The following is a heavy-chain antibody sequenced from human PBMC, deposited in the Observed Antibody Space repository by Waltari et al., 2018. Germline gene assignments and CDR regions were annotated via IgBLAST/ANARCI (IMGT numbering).Heavy chain of an antibody. CDR2: IYYSGST. CDR3: ARATLNNWFDP. Sequence: QVQLQESGPGLVKPSETLSLTCAVSGYSISSGYYWGWIRQPPGKGLEWIGSIYYSGSTYYNPSLKSRVTISVDTSKNQFSLKLSSVTAADTAVYYCARATLNNWFDPWGQGTLVTVSS. V-gene: IGHV4-38-2*01. J-gene: IGHJ5*02. CDR1: GYSISSGYY.